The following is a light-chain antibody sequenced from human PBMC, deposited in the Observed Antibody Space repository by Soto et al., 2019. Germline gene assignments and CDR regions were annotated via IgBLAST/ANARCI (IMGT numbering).Light chain of an antibody. J-gene: IGLJ1*01. V-gene: IGLV2-14*01. CDR3: SSHTSGSTRV. CDR1: SSDVDGYDY. Sequence: QSLLTLPASVSGSPGQSIAISCTGTSSDVDGYDYVSWYQQQPDKAPKFSFYEVTKRPSGVSNRFSGSKSGNTASLTISGLQAEDEADYYCSSHTSGSTRVFGTGTKVTVL. CDR2: EVT.